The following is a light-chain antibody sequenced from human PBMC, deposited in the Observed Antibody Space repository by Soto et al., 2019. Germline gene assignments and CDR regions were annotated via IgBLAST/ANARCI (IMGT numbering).Light chain of an antibody. CDR2: GAS. J-gene: IGKJ5*01. Sequence: EIVLTQSPATLSLSPGEGATLSCRASQSVGSYLAWYQQRPGQAPRLLIYGASNRATGIPVRFSGSGSGTDVTITISGLEPEDCAIYYGQQYGSSSITFGQGTRREIK. V-gene: IGKV3-20*01. CDR3: QQYGSSSIT. CDR1: QSVGSY.